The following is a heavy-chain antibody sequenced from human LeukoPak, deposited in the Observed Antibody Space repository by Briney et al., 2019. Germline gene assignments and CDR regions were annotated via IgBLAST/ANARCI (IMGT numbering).Heavy chain of an antibody. CDR3: ATWTDYYYGMDV. J-gene: IGHJ6*02. CDR1: GGTFSSYA. D-gene: IGHD1-1*01. CDR2: IIPILGIA. Sequence: GASVKVSCKASGGTFSSYAISWVRQAPGQGLEWMGRIIPILGIANYAQKFQGRVTITAGKSTSTAYMELSSLRSEDTAVYYCATWTDYYYGMDVWGQGTTVTVSS. V-gene: IGHV1-69*04.